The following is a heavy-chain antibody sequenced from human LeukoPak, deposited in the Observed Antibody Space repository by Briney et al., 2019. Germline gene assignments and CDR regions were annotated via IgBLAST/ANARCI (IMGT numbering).Heavy chain of an antibody. CDR2: IYYSGST. J-gene: IGHJ4*02. CDR1: GGSISSGGYY. V-gene: IGHV4-31*03. CDR3: AGDRRAAGNYDY. Sequence: SQTLSLTCTVSGGSISSGGYYWSWIRQHPGKGLEWIGYIYYSGSTYYNPSLKSRVTISVDTSKNQFSLKLSSVTAADTAVYYCAGDRRAAGNYDYWGQGTLVTVSS. D-gene: IGHD6-13*01.